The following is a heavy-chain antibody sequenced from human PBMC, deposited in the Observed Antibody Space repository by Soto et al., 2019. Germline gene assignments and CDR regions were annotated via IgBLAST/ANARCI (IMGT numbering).Heavy chain of an antibody. CDR2: MSPGGNSQ. D-gene: IGHD3-22*01. CDR1: GFNFNIHA. V-gene: IGHV3-30-3*01. J-gene: IGHJ4*02. Sequence: QVQLLESGGGVVQSGGSLRRSCAAPGFNFNIHALHWIRQAPGEGLEWVAVMSPGGNSQYYADSVKGRFTISRDTSKSTLYLQMTSLRPEDTAVYYCGSGAAFYYDTSRYWGQGTLVTVAS. CDR3: GSGAAFYYDTSRY.